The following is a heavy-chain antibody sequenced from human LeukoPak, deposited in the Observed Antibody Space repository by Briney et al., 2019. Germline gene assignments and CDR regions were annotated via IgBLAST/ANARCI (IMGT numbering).Heavy chain of an antibody. CDR2: IYYSGST. D-gene: IGHD1-26*01. CDR3: ARGLGVVGALDAFDI. Sequence: SETLSLTCTVSGGSISSYYWSWIRQPPGTGLEWIGYIYYSGSTNYNPSLKSRVTISVDTSKNQFSLKLSSVTAADTAAYYCARGLGVVGALDAFDIWGQGTMVTVSS. CDR1: GGSISSYY. V-gene: IGHV4-59*01. J-gene: IGHJ3*02.